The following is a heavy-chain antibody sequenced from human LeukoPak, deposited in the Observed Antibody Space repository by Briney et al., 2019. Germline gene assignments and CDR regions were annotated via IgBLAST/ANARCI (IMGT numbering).Heavy chain of an antibody. D-gene: IGHD4-17*01. CDR2: INHSGST. Sequence: SETLSLTCAVYGGSFSGYYWSWIRQPPGKGLEWIGEINHSGSTNYNPSLKSRVTISVDTSKNQFSLKLSSVTAADTAVYYCASDDYGAHGGYYFDYWGQGTLVTVSS. V-gene: IGHV4-34*01. J-gene: IGHJ4*02. CDR1: GGSFSGYY. CDR3: ASDDYGAHGGYYFDY.